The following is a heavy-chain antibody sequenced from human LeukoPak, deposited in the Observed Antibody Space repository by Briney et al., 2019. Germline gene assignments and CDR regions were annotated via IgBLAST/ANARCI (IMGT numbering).Heavy chain of an antibody. D-gene: IGHD3-10*01. CDR2: IIPIFGTA. J-gene: IGHJ3*02. CDR3: ARDPAKTMVRGVIKGDAFDI. CDR1: GGTFSSYA. V-gene: IGHV1-69*06. Sequence: SVNVSCKASGGTFSSYAISWVRQAPGQGLEWMGGIIPIFGTANYAQKFQGRVTMTEDTSTDTAYMELSSLRSEDTAVYYCARDPAKTMVRGVIKGDAFDIWGQGTMVTVSS.